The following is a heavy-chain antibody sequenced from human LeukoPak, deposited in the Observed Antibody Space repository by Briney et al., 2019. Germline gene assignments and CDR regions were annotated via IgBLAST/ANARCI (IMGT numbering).Heavy chain of an antibody. Sequence: GGSLRLSCVASGFTFSSYAMSWVRQAPGKGLEWVSVFSDSGGTTYYADSVKGRFTISRDNSKNTLYLQMNSLRAEDTAVYYCVKVDSSVYRGYFDSWAQGTLVTVSS. CDR1: GFTFSSYA. CDR2: FSDSGGTT. V-gene: IGHV3-23*01. D-gene: IGHD3-22*01. CDR3: VKVDSSVYRGYFDS. J-gene: IGHJ4*02.